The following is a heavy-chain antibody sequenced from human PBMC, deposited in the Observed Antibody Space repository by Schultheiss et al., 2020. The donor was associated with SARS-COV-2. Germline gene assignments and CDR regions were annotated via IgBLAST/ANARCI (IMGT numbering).Heavy chain of an antibody. CDR2: IYYSGST. J-gene: IGHJ4*02. CDR3: ARHPSSSRVNYYFDY. CDR1: GGSVSSGSYY. D-gene: IGHD2-2*01. Sequence: SETLSLTCTVSGGSVSSGSYYWSWIRQPPGKGLEWIGYIYYSGSTYYNPSLKSRVTISVDTSKNQFSLKLSSVTAADTAVYYCARHPSSSRVNYYFDYWGQGALVTVSS. V-gene: IGHV4-61*01.